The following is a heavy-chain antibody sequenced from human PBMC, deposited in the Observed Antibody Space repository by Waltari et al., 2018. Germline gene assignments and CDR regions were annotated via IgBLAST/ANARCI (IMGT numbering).Heavy chain of an antibody. V-gene: IGHV4-39*02. CDR2: ISYNGAT. Sequence: QLQLQESGPGLGKPSETLSLTCIVSGGSLTSNRHYWAWIRQPPGQGLEWIGTISYNGATYSSPSLKSRVTVSRDTSKNHLSLKLGSVTAADTAVYYCATYIGASIGTAAFDVWGQGTMVTVSS. CDR1: GGSLTSNRHY. D-gene: IGHD5-12*01. J-gene: IGHJ3*01. CDR3: ATYIGASIGTAAFDV.